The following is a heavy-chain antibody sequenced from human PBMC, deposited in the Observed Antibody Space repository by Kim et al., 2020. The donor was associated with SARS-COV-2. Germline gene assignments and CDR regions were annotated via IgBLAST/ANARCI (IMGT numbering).Heavy chain of an antibody. CDR2: ISSSSSYI. CDR3: ARDAPSRADSGSYFYSWFDP. J-gene: IGHJ5*02. Sequence: GGSLRLSCAASGFTFSSYSMNWVRQAPGKGLEWVSSISSSSSYIYYADSVKGRFTISRDNAKNSLYLQMNSLRAEDTAVYYCARDAPSRADSGSYFYSWFDPWGQGTLVTVSS. CDR1: GFTFSSYS. V-gene: IGHV3-21*01. D-gene: IGHD1-26*01.